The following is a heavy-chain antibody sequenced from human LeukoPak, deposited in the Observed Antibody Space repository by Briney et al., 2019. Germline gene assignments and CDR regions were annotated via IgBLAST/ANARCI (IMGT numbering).Heavy chain of an antibody. CDR2: IKWDGGRT. D-gene: IGHD6-13*01. V-gene: IGHV3-20*04. CDR3: ARGSGSGWYFYFDY. Sequence: GGSLRLSCAASGFTFSSYGMSWVRQAPGKGLEWVSGIKWDGGRTGYADSVKGRFTISRDNAKNSVYLQMNSLRAEDTALYYCARGSGSGWYFYFDYWGQGTLVTVSS. CDR1: GFTFSSYG. J-gene: IGHJ4*02.